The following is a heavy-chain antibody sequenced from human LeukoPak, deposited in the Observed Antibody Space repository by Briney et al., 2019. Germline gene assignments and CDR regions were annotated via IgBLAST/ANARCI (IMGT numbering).Heavy chain of an antibody. J-gene: IGHJ4*02. CDR2: ISGSGGST. Sequence: GGSLRLSCAASGFSFSTYGMHWVRQAPGKGLEWVSAISGSGGSTYYADSVKGRFTISRDNSKNTLYLQMNSLRAEDTAVYYCARWSNFRYYFDYWGQGTLVTVSS. CDR3: ARWSNFRYYFDY. V-gene: IGHV3-NL1*01. D-gene: IGHD2-8*01. CDR1: GFSFSTYG.